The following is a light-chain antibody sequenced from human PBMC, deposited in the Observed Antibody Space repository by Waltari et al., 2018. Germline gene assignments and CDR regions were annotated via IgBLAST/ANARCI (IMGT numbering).Light chain of an antibody. V-gene: IGLV2-14*03. J-gene: IGLJ2*01. CDR2: DLN. CDR3: SSYTTSSTLV. CDR1: KGKLGGNKF. Sequence: QSALTQPASVSGSPGQSITIPCTGSKGKLGGNKFVSWYQQHPGKAPKLMIYDLNKRPSGVSNRFSASKSGKTASLTISGLQAEDEANYYCSSYTTSSTLVFGGGTKVTVL.